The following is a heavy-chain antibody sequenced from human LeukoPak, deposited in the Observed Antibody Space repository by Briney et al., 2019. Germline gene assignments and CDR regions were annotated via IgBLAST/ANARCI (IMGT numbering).Heavy chain of an antibody. V-gene: IGHV4-39*07. J-gene: IGHJ4*02. D-gene: IGHD6-19*01. CDR2: IYYSGST. CDR3: AREVVGSGWYDY. CDR1: GGSISSSSYY. Sequence: SETLSLTCTVSGGSISSSSYYWGWIRQPPGKGLEGIGSIYYSGSTYYNPSLKSRVTISVDTSKNQFSLKLSSVTAADTAVYYCAREVVGSGWYDYWGQGTLVTVSS.